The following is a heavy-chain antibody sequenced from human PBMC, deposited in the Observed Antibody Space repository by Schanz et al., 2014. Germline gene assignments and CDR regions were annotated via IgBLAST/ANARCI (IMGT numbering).Heavy chain of an antibody. Sequence: VQLVESGGGLVQPGGSLRLSCAASGFIVSDNYMHWVRQAPGKGLEWVSGIAWNSAGIGYVDSVKGRFTISRDNAKNSLYLQVNNLSAEDTAVYYCAREDCSATSCYFRYWGQGTLVTVSS. CDR3: AREDCSATSCYFRY. V-gene: IGHV3-11*06. CDR1: GFIVSDNY. D-gene: IGHD2-21*01. J-gene: IGHJ4*02. CDR2: IAWNSAGI.